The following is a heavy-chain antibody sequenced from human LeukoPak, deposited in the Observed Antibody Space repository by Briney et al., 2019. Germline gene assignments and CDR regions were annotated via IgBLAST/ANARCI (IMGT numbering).Heavy chain of an antibody. Sequence: PGGSLRLSCAASGITFSSYWRHWVRQAPGKGLVWVSRINSDGSSTSYADSVKGRFTISRDNAKNSLYLQMNSLRAEDTAVYYCAELGITMIGGVWGKGTTVTISS. J-gene: IGHJ6*04. CDR3: AELGITMIGGV. D-gene: IGHD3-10*02. CDR2: INSDGSST. V-gene: IGHV3-74*01. CDR1: GITFSSYW.